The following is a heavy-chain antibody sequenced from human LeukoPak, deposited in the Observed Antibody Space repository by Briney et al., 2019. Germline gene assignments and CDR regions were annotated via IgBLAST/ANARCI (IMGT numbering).Heavy chain of an antibody. D-gene: IGHD6-19*01. CDR1: GCSISSSSYY. CDR3: ARGSGYPRN. J-gene: IGHJ4*02. Sequence: SETLSLTCTVSGCSISSSSYYWGWIRQPPGKGLEWIGSIYYSGSTYYNPSLKSRVTISVDTSKNQFSLKLSSVTAADTAVYYCARGSGYPRNWGQGTLVTVSS. CDR2: IYYSGST. V-gene: IGHV4-39*07.